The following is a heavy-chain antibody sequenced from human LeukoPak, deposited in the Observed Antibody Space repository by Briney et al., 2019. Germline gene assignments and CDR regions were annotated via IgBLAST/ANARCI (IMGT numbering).Heavy chain of an antibody. V-gene: IGHV3-7*03. CDR2: IKQDGSVK. J-gene: IGHJ4*02. Sequence: PGRSLRLSCATSGFPFTNYWMTWVRQAPGKGLEWVANIKQDGSVKYYVDSVKGRFTISRDNAKNSLYLQMISLRAEDTAIYKCARIGYSSSSLDFWGRGTLVTVSS. CDR1: GFPFTNYW. CDR3: ARIGYSSSSLDF. D-gene: IGHD6-6*01.